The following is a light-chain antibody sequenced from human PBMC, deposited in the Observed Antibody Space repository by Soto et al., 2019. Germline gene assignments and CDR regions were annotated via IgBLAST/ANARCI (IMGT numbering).Light chain of an antibody. V-gene: IGLV2-14*01. CDR3: SSQAVSSTLV. CDR1: SSDIGGYNY. Sequence: QSALTQPASVSGSPGQSITISCTGTSSDIGGYNYVSWYQQHPGNAPKLMIYDVSNRPSGVSNRFSGSKSGNTASLTISGLQAEDEADYYCSSQAVSSTLVFGGGTKLTVL. J-gene: IGLJ2*01. CDR2: DVS.